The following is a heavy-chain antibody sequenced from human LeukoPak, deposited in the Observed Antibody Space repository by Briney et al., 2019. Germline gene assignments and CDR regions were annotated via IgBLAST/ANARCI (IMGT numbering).Heavy chain of an antibody. CDR2: ISYDGSNK. CDR3: AKDSMYSSSWLHHYYYGMDV. D-gene: IGHD6-13*01. J-gene: IGHJ6*02. V-gene: IGHV3-30*18. Sequence: PGRSLRLSCAASGFTFSSYGMLWVRQAPGKGLEWVAVISYDGSNKYYADSVKGRFTISRDNSKNTLYLQMNSLRAEDTAVYYCAKDSMYSSSWLHHYYYGMDVWGQGTTVTVSS. CDR1: GFTFSSYG.